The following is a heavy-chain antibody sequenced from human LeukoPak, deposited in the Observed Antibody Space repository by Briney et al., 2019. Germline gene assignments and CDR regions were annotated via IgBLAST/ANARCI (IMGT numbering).Heavy chain of an antibody. CDR3: ARRGSSGSFAAN. CDR1: GLTVSDYY. Sequence: GGSLRLSCAASGLTVSDYYMSWIRQAPGKGLEWVSYIRSSGSTIYYADSVKGRFTISRDNAKNSVYLQMNSLRAEDTAVYYCARRGSSGSFAANWGQGTLVTVSS. V-gene: IGHV3-11*01. CDR2: IRSSGSTI. D-gene: IGHD1-26*01. J-gene: IGHJ4*02.